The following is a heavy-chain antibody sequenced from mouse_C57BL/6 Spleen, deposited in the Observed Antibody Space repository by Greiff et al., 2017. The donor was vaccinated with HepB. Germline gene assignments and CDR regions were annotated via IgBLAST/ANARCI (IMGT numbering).Heavy chain of an antibody. V-gene: IGHV5-4*01. CDR1: GFTFSSYA. CDR2: ISDGGSYT. Sequence: EVKVEESGGGLVKPGGSLKLSCAASGFTFSSYAMSWVRQTPEKRLEWVATISDGGSYTYYPDNVKGRFTISRDNAKNNLYLQMSHLKSEDTAMYYCARDRYGSSYEWYFDVWGTGTTVTVSS. D-gene: IGHD1-1*01. J-gene: IGHJ1*03. CDR3: ARDRYGSSYEWYFDV.